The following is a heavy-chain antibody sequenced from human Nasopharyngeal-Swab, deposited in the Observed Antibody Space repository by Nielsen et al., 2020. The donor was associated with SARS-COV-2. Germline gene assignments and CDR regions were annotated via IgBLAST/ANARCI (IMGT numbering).Heavy chain of an antibody. V-gene: IGHV4-34*01. Sequence: ESLKISCAVYGGSFSGYYWSWIRQPPGKGLEWIGEINHSGSTYYNPSLKSRVTISVDTSKNQFSLKLSSVTAAGTAVYYCARHTSPWLSRYVPFDIWGQGTMVTVSS. D-gene: IGHD3-10*01. J-gene: IGHJ3*02. CDR1: GGSFSGYY. CDR2: INHSGST. CDR3: ARHTSPWLSRYVPFDI.